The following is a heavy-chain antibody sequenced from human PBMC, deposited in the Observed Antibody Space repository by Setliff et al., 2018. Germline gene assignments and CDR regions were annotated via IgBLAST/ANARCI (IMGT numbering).Heavy chain of an antibody. CDR1: GYTFSDYW. J-gene: IGHJ4*02. CDR3: ARVVGADGIGIDY. Sequence: GESLKISCRGSGYTFSDYWIGWVRQMPGKGLERMGIIYPGDSDTRYSPSFQGQVTFSADKSISTAYLQWSSLKASGTATYYCARVVGADGIGIDYWGQGTVVTVS. CDR2: IYPGDSDT. D-gene: IGHD2-15*01. V-gene: IGHV5-51*01.